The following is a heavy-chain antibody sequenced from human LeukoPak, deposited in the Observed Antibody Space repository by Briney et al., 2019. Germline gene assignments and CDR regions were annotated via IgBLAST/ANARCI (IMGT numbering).Heavy chain of an antibody. J-gene: IGHJ4*02. Sequence: TGGSLRLSCAASGFTFSTYNMNWVRQAPGKGLEWVSSISRSSNYIYYADSVRGRFTISRDNAKNSLFLQMNSLRAEDTAVYYCARDWSSGSYFENWGQGTLVTVSS. CDR1: GFTFSTYN. D-gene: IGHD3-10*01. V-gene: IGHV3-21*01. CDR3: ARDWSSGSYFEN. CDR2: ISRSSNYI.